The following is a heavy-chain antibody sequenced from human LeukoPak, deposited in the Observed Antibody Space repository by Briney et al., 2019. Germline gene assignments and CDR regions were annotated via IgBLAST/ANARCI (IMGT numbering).Heavy chain of an antibody. CDR1: GFTFSNYA. V-gene: IGHV3-30*02. CDR3: ARDRGYTSGHPFDY. D-gene: IGHD5-18*01. CDR2: IQRDGSDQ. J-gene: IGHJ4*02. Sequence: GGSLRLSCAASGFTFSNYAMHWVRQPPGKGLEWVTLIQRDGSDQYYADSVKGRFTISRDNSKNTLYLQMSTLRAEDTAIYYCARDRGYTSGHPFDYWGQGTLVTVSS.